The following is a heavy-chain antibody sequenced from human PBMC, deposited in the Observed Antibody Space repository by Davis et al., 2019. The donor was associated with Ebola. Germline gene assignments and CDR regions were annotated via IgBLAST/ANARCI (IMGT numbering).Heavy chain of an antibody. CDR1: GFSLSTSGVG. V-gene: IGHV2-5*02. CDR3: EHKGEGLVLPFDS. Sequence: SGPTLVNPTQTLTLTCSFSGFSLSTSGVGVGWTRQPPRKALEWLALLYWDDDKRYNGNLKDRLSITKDTSNNQVFLTMTNMDPMNTATYYCEHKGEGLVLPFDSWGHGTLVTVSS. D-gene: IGHD6-6*01. CDR2: LYWDDDK. J-gene: IGHJ4*01.